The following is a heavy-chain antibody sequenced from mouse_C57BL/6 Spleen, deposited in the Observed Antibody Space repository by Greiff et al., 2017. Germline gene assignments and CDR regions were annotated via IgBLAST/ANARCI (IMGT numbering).Heavy chain of an antibody. Sequence: EVQLVESGGGLVKPGGSLKLSCAASGFTFSSYAMSWVRQTPEKRLEWVATISDGGSYTYYPDNVKGRFTISRDNAKNNLYLQMSHLKSEDTAMYYCARDQGSSYWYFDVWGTGTTVTVSS. J-gene: IGHJ1*03. D-gene: IGHD1-1*01. CDR2: ISDGGSYT. CDR3: ARDQGSSYWYFDV. CDR1: GFTFSSYA. V-gene: IGHV5-4*01.